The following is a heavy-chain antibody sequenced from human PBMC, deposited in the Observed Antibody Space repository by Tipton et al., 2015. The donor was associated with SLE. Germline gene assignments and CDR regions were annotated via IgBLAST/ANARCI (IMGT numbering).Heavy chain of an antibody. J-gene: IGHJ6*02. CDR2: ISYDGSNK. Sequence: QLVQSGGGVVQPGRSLRLSCAASGFTFIIYAMHWVRQAPGKGLEWVAVISYDGSNKYYADSVKGRFTISRDNSKNTLYLQMNSLRAEDTAVYYCARSLTSAYYYGMDVWGQGTTVTVSS. CDR1: GFTFIIYA. V-gene: IGHV3-30*04. CDR3: ARSLTSAYYYGMDV. D-gene: IGHD1-14*01.